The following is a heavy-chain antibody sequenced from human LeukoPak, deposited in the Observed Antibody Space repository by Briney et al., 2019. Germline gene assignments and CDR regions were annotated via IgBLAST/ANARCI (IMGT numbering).Heavy chain of an antibody. D-gene: IGHD7-27*01. CDR1: GFTFSSYT. CDR2: ITTSDGNT. Sequence: GGSLRLSCAASGFTFSSYTMSWVRQAPGKGLEWVSTITTSDGNTYYADSVKGRFTVSRDNSENTLFLQMNSLRAEDTAVYYCAKDGGLWVSAHWGDSWGRGTLVTVSS. J-gene: IGHJ4*02. CDR3: AKDGGLWVSAHWGDS. V-gene: IGHV3-23*01.